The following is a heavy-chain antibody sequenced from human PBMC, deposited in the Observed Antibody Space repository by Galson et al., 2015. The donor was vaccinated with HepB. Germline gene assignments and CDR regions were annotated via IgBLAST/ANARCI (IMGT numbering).Heavy chain of an antibody. Sequence: SLRLSCAASGFTFSNYGMHWVRQAPGKGLEWVAVISYDGSNQYYADSVKGRFTISRDNSKNTLYLQMNSLRAEDTAVYYCARDHNSNYLRYYYYYMDVWGKGTTVTVSS. CDR1: GFTFSNYG. CDR2: ISYDGSNQ. J-gene: IGHJ6*03. CDR3: ARDHNSNYLRYYYYYMDV. V-gene: IGHV3-30*03. D-gene: IGHD4-11*01.